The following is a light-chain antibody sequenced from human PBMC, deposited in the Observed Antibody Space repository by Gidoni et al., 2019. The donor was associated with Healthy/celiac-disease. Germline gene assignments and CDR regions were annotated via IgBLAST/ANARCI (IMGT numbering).Light chain of an antibody. J-gene: IGKJ3*01. CDR2: GAS. CDR3: QQYYSTPLT. CDR1: QSVLYSSNNNNY. V-gene: IGKV4-1*01. Sequence: DSVLTQSPDSLAVSLGERATINCKSSQSVLYSSNNNNYLAWYQQKPGQPPKLLIYGASTRECGVPDRFSGSGSGTDFTLTISSLQAEDVAVYYCQQYYSTPLTFGPXTKVDIK.